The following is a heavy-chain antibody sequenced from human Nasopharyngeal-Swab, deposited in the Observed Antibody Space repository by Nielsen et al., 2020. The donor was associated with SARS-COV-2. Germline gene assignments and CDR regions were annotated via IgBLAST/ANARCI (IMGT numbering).Heavy chain of an antibody. J-gene: IGHJ6*02. V-gene: IGHV3-23*01. Sequence: GESLKISCAASGFTFSSYAMSWVRQAPGKGPEWVSAISGSGGSTYYADSVKGRFTISRDNSKNTLYLQMNSLRAEDTAVYYCAKLASDYDILTGYKGYYYGMDVWGQGTTVTVSS. CDR2: ISGSGGST. CDR1: GFTFSSYA. D-gene: IGHD3-9*01. CDR3: AKLASDYDILTGYKGYYYGMDV.